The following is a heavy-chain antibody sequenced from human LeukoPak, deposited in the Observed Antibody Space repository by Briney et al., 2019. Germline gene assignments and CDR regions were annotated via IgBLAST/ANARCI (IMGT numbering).Heavy chain of an antibody. CDR3: AKGNAAAAMNYFDY. CDR1: GFTFSSYS. V-gene: IGHV3-48*01. D-gene: IGHD2-2*01. Sequence: GGSLRLSCAASGFTFSSYSMNWVRQAPGKGLEWVSYISSSNSTIYYADSVKGRFTISRDNAKNSLYLQMNTLRAEDTAVYYCAKGNAAAAMNYFDYWGQGTLVTVSS. CDR2: ISSSNSTI. J-gene: IGHJ4*02.